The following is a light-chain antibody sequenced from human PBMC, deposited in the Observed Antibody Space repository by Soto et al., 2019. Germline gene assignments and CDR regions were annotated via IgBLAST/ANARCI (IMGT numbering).Light chain of an antibody. Sequence: EVVMTQSPATLSVSPGERATLSCRASQSVTTNMAWYQQKPGQAPRLLIYGASTRATGIPARFSGSGSGTDFTLTISSLQSEDFAGYYCQQYNSYSGTFGQGTKVDIK. CDR1: QSVTTN. V-gene: IGKV3-15*01. J-gene: IGKJ1*01. CDR2: GAS. CDR3: QQYNSYSGT.